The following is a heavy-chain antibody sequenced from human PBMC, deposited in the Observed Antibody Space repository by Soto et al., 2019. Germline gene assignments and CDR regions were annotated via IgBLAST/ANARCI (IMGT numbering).Heavy chain of an antibody. V-gene: IGHV3-23*01. J-gene: IGHJ6*02. CDR1: GFTLSSYA. CDR2: ISGSGGST. CDR3: ANGRYCSGGSCYSANYYYYYGMDV. D-gene: IGHD2-15*01. Sequence: EVQLLESGGGLVQPGGSLRLSCAASGFTLSSYAMSWVRQAPGKGLEWVSAISGSGGSTYYADSVKGRFTISRDNSKNTLYLQMNSLRAEDTAVYYCANGRYCSGGSCYSANYYYYYGMDVWGQGTTVTVSS.